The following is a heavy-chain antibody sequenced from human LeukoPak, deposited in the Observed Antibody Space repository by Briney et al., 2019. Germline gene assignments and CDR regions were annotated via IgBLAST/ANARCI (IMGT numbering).Heavy chain of an antibody. Sequence: PSETLSLTCTVSGGSISSGGYYWSWIRQHPGKGLEWIGYIYYSGSTYYNPSLKSRVSISVDTSKNQFSLKLTSVTAADTAVYYCARNVGPNWFDPWGQGTLVTVSS. CDR3: ARNVGPNWFDP. V-gene: IGHV4-31*03. CDR1: GGSISSGGYY. CDR2: IYYSGST. D-gene: IGHD1-26*01. J-gene: IGHJ5*02.